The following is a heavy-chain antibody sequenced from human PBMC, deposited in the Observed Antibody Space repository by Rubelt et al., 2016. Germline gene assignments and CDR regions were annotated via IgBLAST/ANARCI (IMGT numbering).Heavy chain of an antibody. V-gene: IGHV1-69*06. CDR2: IIPIFGTA. CDR1: GGTFSSYA. CDR3: ARDLVGVVITTHDAFDI. J-gene: IGHJ3*02. D-gene: IGHD3-22*01. Sequence: QVQLVQSGAEVKKPGSSVKVSCKASGGTFSSYAISWVRQAPGQGLEWMGGIIPIFGTANYAQKFQGRVRVTADKATSTAYMGLSSRRSEDTAVYYCARDLVGVVITTHDAFDIWGQGTMVTVSS.